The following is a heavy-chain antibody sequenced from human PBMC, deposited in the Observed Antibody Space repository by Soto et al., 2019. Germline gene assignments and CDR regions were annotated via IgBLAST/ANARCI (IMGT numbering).Heavy chain of an antibody. D-gene: IGHD2-2*01. J-gene: IGHJ4*02. Sequence: PSETLSLTCSVSGGSISYNSYDWGWILQPPVKGLEWIGGIFYTGTTYYSPSLKDRVTMSMDTSKNSFSVNLTSVTAADTAVYFCARLVVVAPVANVWGQGTLVTVSS. CDR3: ARLVVVAPVANV. CDR1: GGSISYNSYD. V-gene: IGHV4-39*02. CDR2: IFYTGTT.